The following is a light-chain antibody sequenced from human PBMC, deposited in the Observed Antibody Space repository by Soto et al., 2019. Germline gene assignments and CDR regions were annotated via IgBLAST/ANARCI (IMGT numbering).Light chain of an antibody. Sequence: DIQMTQSPSILSASVGDRVTITCRASQSISSWLAWYQQKPGKAPKLLIYAASTLQSGVPSRFSGSGSGTDFTLTISCLQSEDFATYYCQQYYSYPRLTFGGGTKVDIK. CDR2: AAS. J-gene: IGKJ4*01. CDR1: QSISSW. CDR3: QQYYSYPRLT. V-gene: IGKV1-5*01.